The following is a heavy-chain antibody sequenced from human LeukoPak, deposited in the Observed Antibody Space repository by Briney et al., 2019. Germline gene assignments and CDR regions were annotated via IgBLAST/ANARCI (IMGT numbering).Heavy chain of an antibody. Sequence: GGSLRLSCAASGFTSSSYGMHWVRQAPGKGLEWVAFIRYDGSNKYYADSVKGRFTISRDNSKNTLYLQMNSLRAEDTAVYYCAKDVLTQTGTRHFDYWGQGTLVTVSS. V-gene: IGHV3-30*02. J-gene: IGHJ4*02. CDR2: IRYDGSNK. CDR1: GFTSSSYG. D-gene: IGHD1-7*01. CDR3: AKDVLTQTGTRHFDY.